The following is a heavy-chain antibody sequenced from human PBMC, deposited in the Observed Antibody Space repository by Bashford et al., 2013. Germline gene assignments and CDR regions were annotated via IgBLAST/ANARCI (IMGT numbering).Heavy chain of an antibody. D-gene: IGHD5-18*01. CDR2: ISGSGGST. Sequence: VDSGGSLRLSCAASGFTFSSYWMHWVRQAPGKGLEWVSAISGSGGSTYYADSVKGRFTISRDNSKNTLYLQMNSLRAEDTAVYYCAKDRPRLYQLWPPSNWGQGTLVTVSS. V-gene: IGHV3-23*01. CDR3: AKDRPRLYQLWPPSN. CDR1: GFTFSSYW. J-gene: IGHJ4*02.